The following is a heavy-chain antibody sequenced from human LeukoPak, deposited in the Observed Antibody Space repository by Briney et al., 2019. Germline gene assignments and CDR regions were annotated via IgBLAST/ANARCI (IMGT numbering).Heavy chain of an antibody. D-gene: IGHD3-3*01. J-gene: IGHJ4*02. Sequence: GASVKVSCKASGYTFTGYNLHWVRQAPGQGLEWMGWINPNSGGTDYAQKFQGRVTMTRDTSISTAYMELSRLRSDDTAVYYCARVPFWSGYSNFDYWGQGTLVTVSS. CDR1: GYTFTGYN. CDR3: ARVPFWSGYSNFDY. V-gene: IGHV1-2*02. CDR2: INPNSGGT.